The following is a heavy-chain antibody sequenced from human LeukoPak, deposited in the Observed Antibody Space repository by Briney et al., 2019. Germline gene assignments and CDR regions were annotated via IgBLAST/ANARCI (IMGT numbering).Heavy chain of an antibody. CDR1: GGSISSYY. D-gene: IGHD5-12*01. J-gene: IGHJ4*02. CDR2: IYYSGST. CDR3: ARYSGYDGEFDY. Sequence: SETLSLTCTVSGGSISSYYWCWIRQPPGKGLEWIGYIYYSGSTNYNPSLKSRVTISVDTSKNQFSLKLSSVTAADTAVYYCARYSGYDGEFDYWGQGTLVTVSS. V-gene: IGHV4-59*08.